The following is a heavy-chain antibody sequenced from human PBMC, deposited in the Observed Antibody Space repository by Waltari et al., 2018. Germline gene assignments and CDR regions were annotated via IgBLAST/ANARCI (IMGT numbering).Heavy chain of an antibody. V-gene: IGHV1-69*13. CDR2: IIPIFGTA. CDR1: GGTFSSYA. CDR3: ASPSGGSGLNAFDI. Sequence: QVQLVQSGAEVKKPGSSVTVSCKASGGTFSSYAISWVRQAPGQGLEWMGGIIPIFGTAKYAQKFQSRVTITADESTSTAYMELSSLRSEDTAVYDCASPSGGSGLNAFDIWGQGTMVTVSS. D-gene: IGHD2-15*01. J-gene: IGHJ3*02.